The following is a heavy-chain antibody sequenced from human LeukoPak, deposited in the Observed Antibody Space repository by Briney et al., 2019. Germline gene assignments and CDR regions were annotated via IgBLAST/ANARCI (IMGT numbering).Heavy chain of an antibody. D-gene: IGHD3-3*02. CDR2: IRSKAYGGTT. J-gene: IGHJ4*02. V-gene: IGHV3-49*04. CDR1: GFTFGDYA. CDR3: THSTPAILDLLTFDY. Sequence: GGSLRLSCTASGFTFGDYAMSWVRQAPGKGRKWVGFIRSKAYGGTTEYAASVKGRFTISRDDSKSIAYLQMNSLKTEDTAVYYCTHSTPAILDLLTFDYWGQGTLVTVSS.